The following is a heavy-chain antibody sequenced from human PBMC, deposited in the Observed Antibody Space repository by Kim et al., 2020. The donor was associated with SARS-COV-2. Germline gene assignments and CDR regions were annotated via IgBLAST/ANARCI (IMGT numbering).Heavy chain of an antibody. CDR2: ISYSGNS. V-gene: IGHV4-31*01. CDR1: GGSIRSDEKF. J-gene: IGHJ4*02. D-gene: IGHD2-2*01. Sequence: SETLSLTCSVSGGSIRSDEKFWTWIRQHPAKGLEWIGYISYSGNSHYSPSRRSPVTISLQTSENQFSLELTSVTAADTAVYYCARGQPFYYWGQGILVP. CDR3: ARGQPFYY.